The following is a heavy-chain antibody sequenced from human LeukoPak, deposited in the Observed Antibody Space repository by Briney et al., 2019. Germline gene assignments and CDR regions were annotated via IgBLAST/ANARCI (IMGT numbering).Heavy chain of an antibody. J-gene: IGHJ4*02. CDR1: GFTFSSYA. V-gene: IGHV3-23*01. CDR3: AKVGIEQWPWSGDY. Sequence: PGGSLRLSCAASGFTFSSYAMSWVRQAPGKGLEWVSVISGSGGSTYYADSVKGRFTISRDNYKNTLYLQMNNLRAEDTAVYYCAKVGIEQWPWSGDYWGQGTLVTVSS. CDR2: ISGSGGST. D-gene: IGHD6-19*01.